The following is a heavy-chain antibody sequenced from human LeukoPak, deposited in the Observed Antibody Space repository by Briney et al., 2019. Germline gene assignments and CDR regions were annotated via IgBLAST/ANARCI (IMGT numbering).Heavy chain of an antibody. V-gene: IGHV3-23*01. D-gene: IGHD2-15*01. CDR3: AKNGGSQCYSHLDS. CDR1: GFTFSSYA. Sequence: PGGSLRLSCAASGFTFSSYAMSWVRQAPGKGLEWVSGTSGSGGSTYYAGSVKGRFTISRDNSKNILYLQMNSLRAEDTAVYYCAKNGGSQCYSHLDSWGQGTLVTVSS. CDR2: TSGSGGST. J-gene: IGHJ4*02.